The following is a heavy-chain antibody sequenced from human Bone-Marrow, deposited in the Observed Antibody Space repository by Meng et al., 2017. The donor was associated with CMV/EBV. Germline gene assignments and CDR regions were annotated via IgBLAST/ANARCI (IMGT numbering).Heavy chain of an antibody. Sequence: GSLRLSCAASGFTVSSNYMSWVRQPPGKGLEWIGEINHSGSTNYNPSLKSRVTISVDTSKNQFSLKLSSVTAADTAVYYCAKTHDYGGNSVLDYWGQGTLVTVSS. CDR1: GFTVSSNY. D-gene: IGHD4-23*01. V-gene: IGHV4-34*08. CDR3: AKTHDYGGNSVLDY. J-gene: IGHJ4*02. CDR2: INHSGST.